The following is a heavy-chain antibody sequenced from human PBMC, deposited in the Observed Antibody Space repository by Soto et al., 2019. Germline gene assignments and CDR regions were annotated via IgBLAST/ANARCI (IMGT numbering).Heavy chain of an antibody. V-gene: IGHV4-30-4*01. J-gene: IGHJ4*02. CDR1: GGSISSGDYY. CDR2: IYYSGST. D-gene: IGHD2-21*02. Sequence: TLSLTCTVSGGSISSGDYYWSWIRQPPGKGLEWIGYIYYSGSTYYNPSLKSRVTISVDTSKNQFSLKLSSVTAADTAVYYCAARDRGVVTAFDYWGQGTLVTVSS. CDR3: AARDRGVVTAFDY.